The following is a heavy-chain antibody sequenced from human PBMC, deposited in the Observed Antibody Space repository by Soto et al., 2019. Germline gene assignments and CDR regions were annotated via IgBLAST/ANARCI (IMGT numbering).Heavy chain of an antibody. D-gene: IGHD3-10*01. J-gene: IGHJ3*02. Sequence: QVQLQESGPGLVKPSGTLSLTCAVSGGSISSSNWWSWVRQPPGKGLEWIGEIYHSGSTNYNPSLKSRVTISVDKSKNQFSLKLSSVNAADTAVYYCARDRVTMVRGRPGGAFDIWGQGTMVTVSS. V-gene: IGHV4-4*02. CDR3: ARDRVTMVRGRPGGAFDI. CDR2: IYHSGST. CDR1: GGSISSSNW.